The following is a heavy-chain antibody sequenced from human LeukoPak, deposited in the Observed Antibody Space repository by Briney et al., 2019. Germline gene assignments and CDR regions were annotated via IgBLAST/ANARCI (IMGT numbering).Heavy chain of an antibody. CDR1: GYTFTSYG. CDR2: ISAYNGNT. CDR3: ARMRRPKKYHASGSTSPDY. V-gene: IGHV1-18*01. D-gene: IGHD2-2*01. Sequence: ASVKVSCKASGYTFTSYGISWVRQAPGQGLEWMGWISAYNGNTNYAQKLQGRVTMTTDTSTSTAYMELRSLRSDDTAVYYCARMRRPKKYHASGSTSPDYWGQGTLVTVSS. J-gene: IGHJ4*02.